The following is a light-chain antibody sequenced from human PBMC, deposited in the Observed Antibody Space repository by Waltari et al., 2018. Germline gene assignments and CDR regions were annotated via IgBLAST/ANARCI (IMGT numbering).Light chain of an antibody. CDR3: LQDYNYPRT. CDR1: QGIRND. CDR2: AAS. Sequence: AIKMTQSPSSLSASVGDRVTITCRASQGIRNDLGWYQQKPGKVPKLLIYAASSLQSGVPSRFSGSGSGTDFTLTISSLQPEDFATYYCLQDYNYPRTFGPGTKVDIK. V-gene: IGKV1-6*01. J-gene: IGKJ3*01.